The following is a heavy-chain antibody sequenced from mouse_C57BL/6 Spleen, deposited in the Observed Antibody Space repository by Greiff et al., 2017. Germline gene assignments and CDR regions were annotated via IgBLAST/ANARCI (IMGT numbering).Heavy chain of an antibody. CDR1: GFTFSSYA. D-gene: IGHD2-12*01. CDR3: ARGSYYSIRAMDY. J-gene: IGHJ4*01. CDR2: ISDGGSYT. Sequence: EVQVVESGGGLVKPGGSLKLSCAASGFTFSSYAMSWVRQTPEKRLEWVATISDGGSYTYYPDNVKGRFTISRDTAKNTLYLQMSHLKSEDTAMXYCARGSYYSIRAMDYWGQGTSVTVSS. V-gene: IGHV5-4*01.